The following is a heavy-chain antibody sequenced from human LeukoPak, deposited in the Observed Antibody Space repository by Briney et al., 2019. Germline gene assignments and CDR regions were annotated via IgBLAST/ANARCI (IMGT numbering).Heavy chain of an antibody. Sequence: SETLSLTCTVSGGSISSYYWSWIRQPPGKGLEWIGYIYHSGSTNYNPSLRSRVTISVDTSKNQFSLKLSSVTAADTAVYYCARGRSGWYRPVDYWGQGTLVTVSS. CDR1: GGSISSYY. CDR2: IYHSGST. CDR3: ARGRSGWYRPVDY. D-gene: IGHD6-19*01. V-gene: IGHV4-59*12. J-gene: IGHJ4*02.